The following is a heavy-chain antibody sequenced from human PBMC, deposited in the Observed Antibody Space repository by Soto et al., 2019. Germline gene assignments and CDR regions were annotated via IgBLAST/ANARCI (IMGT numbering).Heavy chain of an antibody. CDR1: ELSLSTSGVG. D-gene: IGHD3-10*01. J-gene: IGHJ4*02. V-gene: IGHV2-5*02. CDR2: IYWDDDK. CDR3: VHSHVLRWFGFDS. Sequence: QITLKESGPTLVEPTQTLTLTCTFSELSLSTSGVGVGWIRQPPGKALEWLALIYWDDDKRYSQSLKSRLTITKVTSNNQVVLTMTNMDPVDTATYYCVHSHVLRWFGFDSWGQGTLVTVPS.